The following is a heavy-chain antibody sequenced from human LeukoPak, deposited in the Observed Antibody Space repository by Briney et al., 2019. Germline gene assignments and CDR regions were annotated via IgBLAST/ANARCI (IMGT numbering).Heavy chain of an antibody. CDR3: AKDHLAGYSYGGYYFDY. CDR2: ISYDGSNK. Sequence: PGGSLRLSCAASGFTFSNYGMHWVRQAPGKGLEWAAVISYDGSNKNYVDSVKGRFTISRDNSKNTLYLQMSSLKGEDTAVYYCAKDHLAGYSYGGYYFDYWGQGTLVTVSS. D-gene: IGHD5-18*01. CDR1: GFTFSNYG. J-gene: IGHJ4*02. V-gene: IGHV3-30*18.